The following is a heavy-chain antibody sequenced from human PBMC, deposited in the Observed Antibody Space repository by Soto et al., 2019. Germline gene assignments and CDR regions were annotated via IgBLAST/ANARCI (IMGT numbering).Heavy chain of an antibody. CDR1: GGTFSSYA. V-gene: IGHV1-69*12. Sequence: QVQLVQSGAEVTKPGSSVKVSCKASGGTFSSYAISWVRQAPGQGLEWMGGIIPIFGTANYAQKFQGRVTIAADESKSTAYMELSNLRSEDTAVYYWARCIAARPGELWLVCPSDVWGQGTTVTVSS. J-gene: IGHJ6*02. CDR3: ARCIAARPGELWLVCPSDV. CDR2: IIPIFGTA. D-gene: IGHD6-6*01.